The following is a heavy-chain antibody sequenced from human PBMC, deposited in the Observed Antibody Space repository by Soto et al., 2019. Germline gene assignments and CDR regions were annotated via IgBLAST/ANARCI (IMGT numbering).Heavy chain of an antibody. CDR2: IKEDGSEK. CDR1: GFTFSSYW. V-gene: IGHV3-7*04. J-gene: IGHJ6*02. CDR3: AREGKYQNYYYCGVGD. Sequence: PGGSLRLSCAASGFTFSSYWMSWVRQAPGKGLEWVANIKEDGSEKYYVDSVKGRFTISRDNAKNSLYLQMNSLRAEDTAVHYSAREGKYQNYYYCGVGDWGQGTMVTVSS. D-gene: IGHD2-2*01.